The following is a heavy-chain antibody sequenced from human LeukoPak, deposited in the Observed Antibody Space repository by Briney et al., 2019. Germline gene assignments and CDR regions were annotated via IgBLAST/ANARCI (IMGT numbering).Heavy chain of an antibody. CDR3: ARGGYLYCSSTSCYTGTLRY. CDR1: GGSFSGYY. Sequence: SETLSLTCAVYGGSFSGYYWSWIRQPPGKGLEWIGEINHSGSTNYNPSLKSRVTISVDTSKNQFSLKLSSVTAADTAVHYCARGGYLYCSSTSCYTGTLRYWGQGTLVTVSS. J-gene: IGHJ4*02. D-gene: IGHD2-2*02. CDR2: INHSGST. V-gene: IGHV4-34*01.